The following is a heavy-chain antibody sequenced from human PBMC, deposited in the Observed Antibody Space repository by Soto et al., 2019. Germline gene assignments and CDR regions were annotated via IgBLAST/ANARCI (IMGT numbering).Heavy chain of an antibody. Sequence: DPGKGLVWVSRIDSDGSSTNYADSVKGRFTISRDNAKNTVYLQMNSLRTEDTGVYYCASLFFASRRRLTFYGSGLCIPAEPSSDL. D-gene: IGHD4-17*01. CDR2: IDSDGSST. J-gene: IGHJ2*01. V-gene: IGHV3-74*01. CDR3: ASLFFASRRRLTFYGSGLCIPAEPSSDL.